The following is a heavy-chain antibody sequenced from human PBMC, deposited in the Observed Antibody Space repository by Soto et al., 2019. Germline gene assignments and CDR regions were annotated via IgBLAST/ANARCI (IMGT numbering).Heavy chain of an antibody. CDR3: AREQAVVTITYSLWPPNAFSDY. CDR1: GFPFSIYS. V-gene: IGHV3-21*01. J-gene: IGHJ4*02. D-gene: IGHD5-12*01. CDR2: ISSSSSYI. Sequence: GGSLRLSCAASGFPFSIYSMNLVRQAPGKGLEWVSSISSSSSYIYYADSVKGRFTISRDNAKNSLYLQMNSLRAEDTAVYYCAREQAVVTITYSLWPPNAFSDYWGQGTLVTVSS.